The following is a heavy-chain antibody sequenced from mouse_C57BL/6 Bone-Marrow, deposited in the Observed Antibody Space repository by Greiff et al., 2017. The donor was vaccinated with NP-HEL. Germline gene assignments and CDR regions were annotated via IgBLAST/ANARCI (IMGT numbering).Heavy chain of an antibody. V-gene: IGHV1-37*01. CDR2: INPYNGDT. CDR1: GYSFTGYF. Sequence: EVKLVESGPELVKPGASVKISCKASGYSFTGYFMNWVKQSHGKSLEWIGRINPYNGDTFYNQKFKGKATLTVDKSSSTAHMELLSLTSEDFAVYYFARTGLGNSNPFAYWGQGTLGTVSS. D-gene: IGHD2-5*01. J-gene: IGHJ3*01. CDR3: ARTGLGNSNPFAY.